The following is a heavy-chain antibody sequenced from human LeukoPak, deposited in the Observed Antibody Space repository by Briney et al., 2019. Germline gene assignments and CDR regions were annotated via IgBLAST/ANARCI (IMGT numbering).Heavy chain of an antibody. CDR1: GGSISSGSYY. V-gene: IGHV4-61*02. Sequence: SETLSLTCTVSGGSISSGSYYCSWVRQPAGTGLEWIGRIYTSGSTNYNPSLKSRVTISVDTSKNQFSLKLSSVTAADTAVYYCAREYYYDSSGYYYDWFDSGGQGTLVTVS. D-gene: IGHD3-22*01. CDR2: IYTSGST. CDR3: AREYYYDSSGYYYDWFDS. J-gene: IGHJ5*01.